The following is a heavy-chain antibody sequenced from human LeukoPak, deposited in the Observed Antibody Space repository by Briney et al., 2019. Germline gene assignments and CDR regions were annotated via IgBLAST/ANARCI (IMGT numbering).Heavy chain of an antibody. CDR2: IYTSGST. CDR3: ASVYYYYYYMDV. Sequence: SQTLSLTCTVSGGPICCGSNHSSWIRHPAGKGLAWIGRIYTSGSTNYNPSLKSRVTISVDTSKNQFSLKLSSVTAADTAVYYCASVYYYYYYMDVWGKGTTVTVSS. V-gene: IGHV4-61*02. CDR1: GGPICCGSNH. J-gene: IGHJ6*03.